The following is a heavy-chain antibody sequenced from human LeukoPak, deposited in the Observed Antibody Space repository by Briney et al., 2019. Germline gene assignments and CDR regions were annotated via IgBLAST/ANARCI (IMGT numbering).Heavy chain of an antibody. D-gene: IGHD6-13*01. Sequence: PGGSLRLSCAASGFTFSSYSMNWVRQAPGKGLEWVSSISSSSSYIYYADSVKGRFTISRDNAKNSLYLQMNSLRAEDTAAYYCARRPPNYSSRSDDAFDIWGQGTMVTVSS. V-gene: IGHV3-21*01. CDR3: ARRPPNYSSRSDDAFDI. CDR1: GFTFSSYS. CDR2: ISSSSSYI. J-gene: IGHJ3*02.